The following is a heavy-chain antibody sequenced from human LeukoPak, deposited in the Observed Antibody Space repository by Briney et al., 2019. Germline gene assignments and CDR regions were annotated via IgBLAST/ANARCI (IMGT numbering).Heavy chain of an antibody. CDR1: GGSMSDYY. J-gene: IGHJ4*02. D-gene: IGHD6-19*01. CDR3: ARGTLAGPYRRYFDY. Sequence: PSETLSLTCIVSGGSMSDYYWSCIRQPPAKGLEWIGYTCYSGSTSYNPSLKSRVIISVDSSKNQFSLRLTSVTAADTAVYYCARGTLAGPYRRYFDYWGQGTLVTVSS. CDR2: TCYSGST. V-gene: IGHV4-59*08.